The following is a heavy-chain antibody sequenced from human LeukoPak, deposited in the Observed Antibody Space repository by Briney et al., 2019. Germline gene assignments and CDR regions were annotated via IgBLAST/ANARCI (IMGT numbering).Heavy chain of an antibody. CDR2: IKQDGSEK. CDR3: ARVRGWKYFDY. CDR1: GFTFSSYW. Sequence: GGSLRLSCAASGFTFSSYWMSWVRQAPGKGLEWVANIKQDGSEKYYVDSVKGRFTISTDNAKNSLYLQMNSLRAEDTAMYYCARVRGWKYFDYWGQGTLVTVSS. V-gene: IGHV3-7*01. D-gene: IGHD1-1*01. J-gene: IGHJ4*02.